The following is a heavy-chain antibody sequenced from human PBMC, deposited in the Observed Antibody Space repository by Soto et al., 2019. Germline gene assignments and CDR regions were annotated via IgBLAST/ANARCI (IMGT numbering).Heavy chain of an antibody. CDR2: ISVSGTRM. V-gene: IGHV3-48*02. Sequence: GGSLRLSCAASGFTFSSYSMNWVRQAPGKGLEWVSYISVSGTRMYFADSVRGRFTISRDNAKNSLYLQMSSLRDEDTAVYYWERINSHDTANHQNYFDSRRQETRIPVS. CDR1: GFTFSSYS. D-gene: IGHD3-9*01. CDR3: ERINSHDTANHQNYFDS. J-gene: IGHJ4*02.